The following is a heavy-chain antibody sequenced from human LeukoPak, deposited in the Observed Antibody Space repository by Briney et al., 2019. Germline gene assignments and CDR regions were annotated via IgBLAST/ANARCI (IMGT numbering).Heavy chain of an antibody. V-gene: IGHV3-74*01. CDR3: VRAHHPGGWFDP. Sequence: GGSLRLSCAASGFTFSSYWIHWVRQAPGKGLVWVSRIDTDGSNTNYADSVKGRFTISRDNAKNSLYLQMNSLTAEDTAVHYCVRAHHPGGWFDPWGQGTLVTVSS. D-gene: IGHD3-10*01. J-gene: IGHJ5*02. CDR1: GFTFSSYW. CDR2: IDTDGSNT.